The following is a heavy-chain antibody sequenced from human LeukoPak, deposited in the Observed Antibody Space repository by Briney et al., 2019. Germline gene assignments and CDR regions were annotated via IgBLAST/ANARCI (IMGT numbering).Heavy chain of an antibody. Sequence: SVKVSCKASGGTFSSYAISWVRQAPGQGLEWMGGIIPIFGTANYAQKFQGRVTITTDESTSTAYMELSSLRFEDTAVYYCASGSLSRKWELLSWGQGTLVTVSS. D-gene: IGHD1-26*01. CDR2: IIPIFGTA. CDR3: ASGSLSRKWELLS. V-gene: IGHV1-69*05. J-gene: IGHJ4*02. CDR1: GGTFSSYA.